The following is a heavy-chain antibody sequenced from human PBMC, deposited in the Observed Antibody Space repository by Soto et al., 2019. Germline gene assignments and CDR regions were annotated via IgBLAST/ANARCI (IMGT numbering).Heavy chain of an antibody. D-gene: IGHD1-26*01. Sequence: QVQLVESGGGVVQPGRSLRLSCAASGFTFRSYGMHWVRQAPAKGLEWVAVISYDGSNNYYADSVKGRFTISRDNSKNTLYLQMNSLRAEDTAVYYCARSPYSVSYLAYFDYWGQGTLVTVSS. V-gene: IGHV3-30*03. CDR3: ARSPYSVSYLAYFDY. CDR1: GFTFRSYG. J-gene: IGHJ4*02. CDR2: ISYDGSNN.